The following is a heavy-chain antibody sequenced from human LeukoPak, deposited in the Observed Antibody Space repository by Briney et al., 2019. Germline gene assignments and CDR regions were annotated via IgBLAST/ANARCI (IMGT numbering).Heavy chain of an antibody. V-gene: IGHV1-8*03. CDR2: MNPNRGNK. CDR1: GYTFTSYV. Sequence: ASVTVSCKASGYTFTSYVINWVRQATGQGLEWMGWMNPNRGNKGYAQKFQGRVTTTRSTSISTAYMELSSLRSEDTAVYYCARRSSGYSYGSYYYYMDVWGKGTTVTVSS. D-gene: IGHD5-18*01. CDR3: ARRSSGYSYGSYYYYMDV. J-gene: IGHJ6*03.